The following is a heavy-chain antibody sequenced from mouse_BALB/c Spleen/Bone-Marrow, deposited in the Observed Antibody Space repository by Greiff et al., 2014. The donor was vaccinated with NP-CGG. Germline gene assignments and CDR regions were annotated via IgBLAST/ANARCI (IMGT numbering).Heavy chain of an antibody. CDR2: INPSSGYT. D-gene: IGHD4-1*01. CDR3: ALANWDIGGPFAY. Sequence: VHLEESGAELARPGASVKMSCKASGYTFTSYTMHWVKQRPGQGLEWIGYINPSSGYTNYNQKFKDKATLTADKSSSTAYMQLSSLTSEDSAVYYCALANWDIGGPFAYWGQGTLVTVSA. CDR1: GYTFTSYT. J-gene: IGHJ3*01. V-gene: IGHV1-4*01.